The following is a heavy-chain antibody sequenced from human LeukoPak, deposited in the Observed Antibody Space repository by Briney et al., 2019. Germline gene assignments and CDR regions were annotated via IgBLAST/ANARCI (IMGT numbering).Heavy chain of an antibody. CDR3: ARNLVAIYCSGGSCYSGLDP. CDR1: GYTFTGYY. V-gene: IGHV1-2*02. CDR2: INPNSGGT. J-gene: IGHJ5*02. D-gene: IGHD2-15*01. Sequence: APVKVSCKASGYTFTGYYMHWVRQAPGQGLEWMGWINPNSGGTNYAQKFQGRVTMTRDTSISTAYMELSRLRSDDTAVYYCARNLVAIYCSGGSCYSGLDPWGQGTLVTVSS.